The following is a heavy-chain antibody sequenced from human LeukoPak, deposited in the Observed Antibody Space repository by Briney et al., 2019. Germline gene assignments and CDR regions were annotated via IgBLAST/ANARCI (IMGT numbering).Heavy chain of an antibody. CDR2: IYPGDSDT. V-gene: IGHV5-51*01. J-gene: IGHJ4*02. D-gene: IGHD5-12*01. Sequence: GGSLMIFCNGSSYSFTNYWIGWVRQMPGKGLEWMGIIYPGDSDTRYSPSLQGPVTISEDKSISTDSLQWRSMKASDTAMYYGARYVAANGYLFDYWGQGTLVTVSS. CDR3: ARYVAANGYLFDY. CDR1: SYSFTNYW.